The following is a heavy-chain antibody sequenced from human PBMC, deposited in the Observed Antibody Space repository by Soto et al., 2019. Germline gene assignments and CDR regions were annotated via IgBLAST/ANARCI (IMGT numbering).Heavy chain of an antibody. D-gene: IGHD6-25*01. CDR1: GGFISSYF. V-gene: IGHV4-59*08. Sequence: SGTLSLTCTVSGGFISSYFWTWIRLPPGRGLEWIGHIHYSGSTNYNPSLKSRVTISVDTSKNQVSLKLSSVTAADTAMYFCARQVSSAWPPYYYDMDVWGQGTTVT. CDR2: IHYSGST. CDR3: ARQVSSAWPPYYYDMDV. J-gene: IGHJ6*02.